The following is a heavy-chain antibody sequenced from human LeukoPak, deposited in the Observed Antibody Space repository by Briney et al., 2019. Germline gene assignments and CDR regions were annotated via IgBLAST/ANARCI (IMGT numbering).Heavy chain of an antibody. CDR2: IKSKTDGGTT. CDR1: GFTFSNAW. J-gene: IGHJ6*02. CDR3: TTEGIYYYGMDV. V-gene: IGHV3-15*01. Sequence: TGGSLRLSCAASGFTFSNAWMSWVRQAPGKGLEWVGRIKSKTDGGTTDYAAPVKGRFTISRDDSKNTLYLQMNSLKIEDTAVYYCTTEGIYYYGMDVWGQGTTVTVSS.